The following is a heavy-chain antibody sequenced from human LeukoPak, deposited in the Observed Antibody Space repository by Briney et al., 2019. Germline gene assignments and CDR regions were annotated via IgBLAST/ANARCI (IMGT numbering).Heavy chain of an antibody. CDR2: IIPIFGTA. D-gene: IGHD5-12*01. J-gene: IGHJ6*02. CDR3: ARDRVPIVATIYCYYYGMDV. V-gene: IGHV1-69*13. Sequence: GASVKVSCKASGGTFSSYAISWVRQAPGQGLEWMGGIIPIFGTANYAQKFQGRVTITADESTSTAYMELSSLRSEDTAVYYCARDRVPIVATIYCYYYGMDVWGQGTTVTVSS. CDR1: GGTFSSYA.